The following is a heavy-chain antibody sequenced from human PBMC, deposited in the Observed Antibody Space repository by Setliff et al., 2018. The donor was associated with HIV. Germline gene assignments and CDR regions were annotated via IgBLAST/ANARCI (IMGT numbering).Heavy chain of an antibody. CDR1: TGSISRYFYY. V-gene: IGHV4-39*01. J-gene: IGHJ4*01. Sequence: SETLSLTCTVSTGSISRYFYYWAWIRQPPGKGLEWIGSFYSGGGTSYNPSLNSRVTISVDTSKNQFSLKLRSVTAADTSMYYCARQRADCSGGSCYCYWGQGTLVTVSS. CDR2: FYSGGGT. D-gene: IGHD2-15*01. CDR3: ARQRADCSGGSCYCY.